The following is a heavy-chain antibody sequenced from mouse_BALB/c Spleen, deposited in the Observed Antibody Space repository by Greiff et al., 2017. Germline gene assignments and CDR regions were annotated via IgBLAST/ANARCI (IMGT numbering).Heavy chain of an antibody. Sequence: VKVVESGPGLVAPSQSLSITCTVSGFSLTGYGVNWVRQPPGKGLEWLGMIWGDGSTDYNSALKSRLSISKDNSKSQVFLKMNSLQTDDTARYYCARDGELGRIYYYAMDYWGQGTSVTVSS. V-gene: IGHV2-6-7*01. CDR3: ARDGELGRIYYYAMDY. CDR2: IWGDGST. CDR1: GFSLTGYG. J-gene: IGHJ4*01. D-gene: IGHD4-1*01.